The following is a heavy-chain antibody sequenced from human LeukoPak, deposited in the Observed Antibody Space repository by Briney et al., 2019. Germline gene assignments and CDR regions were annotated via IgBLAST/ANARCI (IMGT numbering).Heavy chain of an antibody. CDR3: ARDLASSGYYWD. J-gene: IGHJ4*02. D-gene: IGHD3-22*01. CDR2: IIPIFGTA. CDR1: GGTFSSYA. Sequence: WASVNVSCKASGGTFSSYAISWVRQAPGQGLEWMGGIIPIFGTANYAQKFQGRVTITADESTSTAYMELSSLRSEDTAVYYCARDLASSGYYWDWGQGTLVTVSS. V-gene: IGHV1-69*13.